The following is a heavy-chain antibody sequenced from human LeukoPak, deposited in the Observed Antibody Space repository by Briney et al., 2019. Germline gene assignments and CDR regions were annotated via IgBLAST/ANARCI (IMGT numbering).Heavy chain of an antibody. Sequence: SETLSLTCTVSGDSINNNNYYWGWIRQPPGKGLEWIGNIYYNRRTYYSPSLKSRGTISVDTSNNQFSLKLSSVTAADTAVYYCARITDRTIFGEIMHGFDIWGQGTPVTVSS. CDR2: IYYNRRT. J-gene: IGHJ3*02. V-gene: IGHV4-39*01. CDR3: ARITDRTIFGEIMHGFDI. D-gene: IGHD3-3*01. CDR1: GDSINNNNYY.